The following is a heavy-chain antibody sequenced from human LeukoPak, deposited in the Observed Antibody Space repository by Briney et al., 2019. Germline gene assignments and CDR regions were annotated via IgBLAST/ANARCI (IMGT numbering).Heavy chain of an antibody. J-gene: IGHJ3*02. Sequence: PSETLSLTCTVSGGSISSYYWSWIRQPPGKGLEWIGYIYYSGSTNHNPSLKSRVTISVDTSKNQFSLKLSSVTAADTAVYYCARYTHIRPSIAVAEKDAFDIWGQGTMVTVSS. CDR2: IYYSGST. D-gene: IGHD6-19*01. CDR1: GGSISSYY. CDR3: ARYTHIRPSIAVAEKDAFDI. V-gene: IGHV4-59*08.